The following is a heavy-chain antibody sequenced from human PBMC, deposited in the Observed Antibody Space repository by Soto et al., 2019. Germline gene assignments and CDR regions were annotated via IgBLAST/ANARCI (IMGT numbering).Heavy chain of an antibody. CDR1: GGTFSCYT. J-gene: IGHJ4*02. V-gene: IGHV1-69*08. CDR2: IIPILGIA. Sequence: QVQPVQPWAAVQKPGASVNDSCKASGGTFSCYTISWVRQAPGQGLEWRGRIIPILGIANYAQKVKGRVTITADKSTSTAYMELSRLRSEDTAVYYCARDLGDGPKFDYWGQGTLVTVSS. CDR3: ARDLGDGPKFDY.